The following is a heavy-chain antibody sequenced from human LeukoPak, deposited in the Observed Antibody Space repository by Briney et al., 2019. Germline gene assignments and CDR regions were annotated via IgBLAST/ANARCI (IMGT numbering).Heavy chain of an antibody. CDR2: INPNSGGT. CDR3: ARGYCSSTSCYRLDY. V-gene: IGHV1-2*02. Sequence: ASVKVSCKASGYTFTGYYMHWVRQAPGQGLEWMGWINPNSGGTNYAQKFQGRVTMTRDTSISTAYMELSRLRSDDTAVYYCARGYCSSTSCYRLDYWGQGTLVTVSS. D-gene: IGHD2-2*01. CDR1: GYTFTGYY. J-gene: IGHJ4*02.